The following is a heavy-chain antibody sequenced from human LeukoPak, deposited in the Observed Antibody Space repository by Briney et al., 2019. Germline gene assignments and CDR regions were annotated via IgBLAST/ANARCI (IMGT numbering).Heavy chain of an antibody. Sequence: ASVKVSCKASGYTFTSYYMHWVRQAPGQGLEWMGIINPSGGSTSYAQKFQGRVTMSRDMSTSTVYMELSSLRSEDTAVYYCARDYVAMAIDYWGQGTLVTVSS. CDR3: ARDYVAMAIDY. CDR2: INPSGGST. D-gene: IGHD5-18*01. J-gene: IGHJ4*02. V-gene: IGHV1-46*01. CDR1: GYTFTSYY.